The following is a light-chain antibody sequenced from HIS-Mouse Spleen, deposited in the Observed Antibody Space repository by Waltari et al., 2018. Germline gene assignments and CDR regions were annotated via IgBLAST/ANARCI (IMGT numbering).Light chain of an antibody. V-gene: IGKV1-9*01. Sequence: DSQLTQPPSLPPPLVRVRITLTSLASQGITSYLAWYQQKPGKAPKLLIYAASTLQSGVPSRFSGSGAATEFPLTISGLQPEDFATYCRQQLNSYPQTFGQGTKVEIK. CDR1: QGITSY. J-gene: IGKJ1*01. CDR3: QQLNSYPQT. CDR2: AAS.